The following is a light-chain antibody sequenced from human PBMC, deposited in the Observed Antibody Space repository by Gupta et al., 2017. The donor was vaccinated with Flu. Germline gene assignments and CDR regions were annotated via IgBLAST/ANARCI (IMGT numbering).Light chain of an antibody. J-gene: IGKJ1*01. Sequence: DIQMTQSPSFVSASVGDRGTIPCRASQGLSNWLDWYQQKPGKAPKLLIYAAVNLESGVPSGFGGTGSATDFALTISSLHPDDFATDYYQQGYSFPRTFGRGTKVEIK. CDR2: AAV. CDR3: QQGYSFPRT. CDR1: QGLSNW. V-gene: IGKV1-12*01.